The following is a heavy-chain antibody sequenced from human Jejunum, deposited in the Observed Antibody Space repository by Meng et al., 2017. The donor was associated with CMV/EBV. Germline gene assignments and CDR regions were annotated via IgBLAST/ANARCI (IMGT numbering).Heavy chain of an antibody. CDR3: ARDMYYVSSGFFGREDY. J-gene: IGHJ4*02. CDR2: ITGGGTTI. Sequence: FSNYEMNWVSQAPGKGLEWVSYITGGGTTIYYADSVKGRFTISRDNAKNSLYLQMNSLRAEDTAVYYCARDMYYVSSGFFGREDYWGQGTLVTVSS. D-gene: IGHD3-22*01. CDR1: FSNYE. V-gene: IGHV3-48*03.